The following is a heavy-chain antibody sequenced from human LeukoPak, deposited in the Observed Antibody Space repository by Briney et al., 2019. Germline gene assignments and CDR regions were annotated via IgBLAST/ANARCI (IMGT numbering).Heavy chain of an antibody. V-gene: IGHV3-48*02. CDR1: GFTFSGYA. CDR3: ARDLGQYGGNVDY. CDR2: IFASGSTT. D-gene: IGHD4-23*01. J-gene: IGHJ4*02. Sequence: GGSLRLSCAASGFTFSGYAMTWVRQAPGKGLEWVSLIFASGSTTKYAHSVKGRFTISRDNAKNSLYLQMNSLRDEDTAVYYCARDLGQYGGNVDYWGQGTLVTVSS.